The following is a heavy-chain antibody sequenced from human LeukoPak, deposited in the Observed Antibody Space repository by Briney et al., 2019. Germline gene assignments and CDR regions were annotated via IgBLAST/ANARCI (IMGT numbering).Heavy chain of an antibody. Sequence: SETLSLTCTVSGGSISSYYWSWIRQPAGKGLERIGRIYSTGSTNYNPSLKSRVTMSVDTSKNQFSLRLRSVTAADTAVYYCARQIAPAGTAGFDFWGQGALVTVSS. V-gene: IGHV4-4*07. CDR3: ARQIAPAGTAGFDF. CDR2: IYSTGST. J-gene: IGHJ4*02. D-gene: IGHD6-13*01. CDR1: GGSISSYY.